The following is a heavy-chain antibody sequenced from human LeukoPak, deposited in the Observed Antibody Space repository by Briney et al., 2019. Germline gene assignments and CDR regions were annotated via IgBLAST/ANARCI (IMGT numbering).Heavy chain of an antibody. V-gene: IGHV3-33*01. CDR1: GFTFSSYG. CDR3: ARGVYGSGYYDY. CDR2: IWYDGSNK. Sequence: GGSLRLSCAASGFTFSSYGMHWVRQAPGKGLEWVAVIWYDGSNKYYADSVKGRLTISRDNSKNTLYLQMNSLRAEDTAVYYCARGVYGSGYYDYWGQGTLVTVSS. J-gene: IGHJ4*02. D-gene: IGHD3-22*01.